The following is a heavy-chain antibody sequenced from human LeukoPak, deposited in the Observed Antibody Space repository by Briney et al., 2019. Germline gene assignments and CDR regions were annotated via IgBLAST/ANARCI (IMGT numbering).Heavy chain of an antibody. CDR1: RYTFTGYY. J-gene: IGHJ4*02. CDR3: ARDRRYCGGGCYRPYYFDY. CDR2: IIPILGIA. Sequence: GASVKVSCKASRYTFTGYYMHWVRQAPGQGLEWMGRIIPILGIANYAQKFQGRVTITADKSTSTAYMELSSLRSEDTAVYYCARDRRYCGGGCYRPYYFDYWGQGTLVTVSS. V-gene: IGHV1-69*04. D-gene: IGHD2-21*02.